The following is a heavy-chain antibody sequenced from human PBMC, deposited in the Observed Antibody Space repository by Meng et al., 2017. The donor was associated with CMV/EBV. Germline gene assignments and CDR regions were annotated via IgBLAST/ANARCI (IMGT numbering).Heavy chain of an antibody. J-gene: IGHJ4*02. CDR1: GGTFSSYA. Sequence: SVKVSCKASGGTFSSYAISWVRQAPGQGLEWMGGIIPIFGTANYAQKFQGRVTITTDESTSTAYMELSSLRSGDTAVYYCAREGRAGGSYYSFDYWGQGTLVTVSS. CDR2: IIPIFGTA. V-gene: IGHV1-69*05. D-gene: IGHD1-26*01. CDR3: AREGRAGGSYYSFDY.